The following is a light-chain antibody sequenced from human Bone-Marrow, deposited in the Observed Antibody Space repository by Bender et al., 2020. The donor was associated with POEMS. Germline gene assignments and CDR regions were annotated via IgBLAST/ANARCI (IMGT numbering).Light chain of an antibody. Sequence: QSALTQPASVSGSPGQSVTISCAGSSSDVGRYKFVSWYQQHPGKVPKLILYDVTERPSGVSSRFSGSKSGDTASLTISGLQPEDEADYYCCSHTSSHTWVFGGGTKLTVL. CDR3: CSHTSSHTWV. J-gene: IGLJ2*01. CDR1: SSDVGRYKF. V-gene: IGLV2-14*03. CDR2: DVT.